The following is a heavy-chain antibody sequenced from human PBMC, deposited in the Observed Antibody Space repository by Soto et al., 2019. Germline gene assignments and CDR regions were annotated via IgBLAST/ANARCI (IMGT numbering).Heavy chain of an antibody. CDR2: IWYDGSNK. Sequence: GGSLRLSCAASGFTFSSYGMHWVRQAPGKGLEWVAVIWYDGSNKYYADSVKGRFTISRYNSKNTLYLQMNSLRAEDTAVYYCARDLCGRAAGTCYYYGMDVWGQGTTVTVSS. D-gene: IGHD6-13*01. CDR3: ARDLCGRAAGTCYYYGMDV. CDR1: GFTFSSYG. J-gene: IGHJ6*02. V-gene: IGHV3-33*01.